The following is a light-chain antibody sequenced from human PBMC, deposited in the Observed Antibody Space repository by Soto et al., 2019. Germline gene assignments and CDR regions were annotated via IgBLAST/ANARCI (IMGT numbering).Light chain of an antibody. V-gene: IGKV1-8*01. J-gene: IGKJ1*01. CDR2: AAS. Sequence: AIRMTQSPSSFSASTGDRVTITCRASQGISSYLAWYQQKPGKAPKLLIYAASTLQSGVPSRFSGSGSGTEFTLTISSLQPDDFATYYCQQYNSWWTFGQGTKVDIK. CDR1: QGISSY. CDR3: QQYNSWWT.